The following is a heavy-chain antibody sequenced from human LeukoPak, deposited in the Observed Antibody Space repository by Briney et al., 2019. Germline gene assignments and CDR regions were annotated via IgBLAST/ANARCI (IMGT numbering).Heavy chain of an antibody. CDR3: ARGGGYCSGGSCYDYYYYYYMDV. Sequence: PSETLSLTCTVSGGSVSRYCWSWIRQPPGKGLEWIGYIYYSGSTNYNPSLKSRVTISVDTSKNQFSLKLSSVTAADTAVYYCARGGGYCSGGSCYDYYYYYYMDVWGKGTTVTVSS. CDR2: IYYSGST. J-gene: IGHJ6*03. D-gene: IGHD2-15*01. V-gene: IGHV4-59*02. CDR1: GGSVSRYC.